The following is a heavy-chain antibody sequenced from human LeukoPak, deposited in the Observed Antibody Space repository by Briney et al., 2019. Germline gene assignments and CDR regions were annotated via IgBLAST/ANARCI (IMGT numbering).Heavy chain of an antibody. CDR3: ARIRLGYCSSTSCLPLGFDP. CDR2: IIPIFGTA. CDR1: GGTFSSYA. D-gene: IGHD2-2*01. V-gene: IGHV1-69*06. Sequence: SVKVSCKASGGTFSSYAISWVRQAPGQGLEWMGGIIPIFGTANYAQKFQGRVTITADKSTSTAYMELSSLRSEDAAVYYCARIRLGYCSSTSCLPLGFDPWGQGTLVTVSS. J-gene: IGHJ5*02.